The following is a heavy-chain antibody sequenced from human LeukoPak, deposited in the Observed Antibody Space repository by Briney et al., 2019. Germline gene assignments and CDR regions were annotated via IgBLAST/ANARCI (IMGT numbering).Heavy chain of an antibody. D-gene: IGHD3-3*02. CDR3: ARDSHSIGH. CDR1: GGSISSSSYY. Sequence: PSETLSLTCTVSGGSISSSSYYWSWIRQPPGKGLEWIGYIYYSGSTNYNPSLKSRVTISVDTSKNQFSLKLSSVTAADTAVYYCARDSHSIGHWGQGTLVTVSS. CDR2: IYYSGST. V-gene: IGHV4-61*01. J-gene: IGHJ4*02.